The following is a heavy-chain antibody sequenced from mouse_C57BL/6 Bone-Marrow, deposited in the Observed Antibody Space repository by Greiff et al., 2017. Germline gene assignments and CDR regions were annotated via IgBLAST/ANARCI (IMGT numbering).Heavy chain of an antibody. CDR1: GFTFTDYY. V-gene: IGHV7-3*01. CDR3: ARYNGSSSCDY. D-gene: IGHD1-1*01. CDR2: IRNKANGYTT. Sequence: EVKLMESGGGLVQPGGSLSLSCAASGFTFTDYYMSWVRQPPGKALEWLGFIRNKANGYTTEYSASVKGRFTISRDNSQSILYLQMNALRAEDSATYYCARYNGSSSCDYWGQGTTLTVSS. J-gene: IGHJ2*01.